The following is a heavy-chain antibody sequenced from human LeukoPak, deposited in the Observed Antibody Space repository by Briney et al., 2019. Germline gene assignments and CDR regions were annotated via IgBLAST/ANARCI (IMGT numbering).Heavy chain of an antibody. CDR3: ANLGGGWPFVVVTA. J-gene: IGHJ4*02. V-gene: IGHV3-53*01. CDR2: IYSGGST. Sequence: GGSLRLSCAASGFTVSSNYMSWVRQAPGKGLEWVSVIYSGGSTYYADSVKGRFTISRDNSKNTLYLQMNSLRAEDTALYYCANLGGGWPFVVVTAWGQGTLVTVSS. CDR1: GFTVSSNY. D-gene: IGHD2-21*02.